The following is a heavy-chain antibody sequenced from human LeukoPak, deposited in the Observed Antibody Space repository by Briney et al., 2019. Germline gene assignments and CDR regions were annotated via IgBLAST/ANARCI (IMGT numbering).Heavy chain of an antibody. CDR3: ARDRYGDYFDY. CDR1: GFTFSSYW. Sequence: GGSLRLSCAASGFTFSSYWMSWVRQAPGKGLEWVANIKQDGSEKYYVDSVKGRFTISRDNAKSSLYLRMNSLRAEDTAVYYCARDRYGDYFDYWGQGTLVTVSS. D-gene: IGHD4/OR15-4a*01. CDR2: IKQDGSEK. J-gene: IGHJ4*02. V-gene: IGHV3-7*01.